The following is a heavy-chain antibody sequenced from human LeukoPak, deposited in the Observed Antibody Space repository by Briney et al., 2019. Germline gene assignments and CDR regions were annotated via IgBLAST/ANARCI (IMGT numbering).Heavy chain of an antibody. CDR1: GGSFRNYY. D-gene: IGHD4-17*01. CDR2: IYDSGNT. Sequence: PSETLSLTCTVSGGSFRNYYWSWIRQPPGKGLEWIGYIYDSGNTNYNPSLKRRYKPSLKSRVTISVDMSKNQFSLKLTSVTAADTAVYYCATTADYGDYLALDYWGQGTLLTVSS. J-gene: IGHJ4*02. CDR3: ATTADYGDYLALDY. V-gene: IGHV4-59*01.